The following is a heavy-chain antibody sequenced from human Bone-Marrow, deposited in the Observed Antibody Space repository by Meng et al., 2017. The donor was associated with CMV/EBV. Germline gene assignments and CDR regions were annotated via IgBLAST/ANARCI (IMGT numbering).Heavy chain of an antibody. V-gene: IGHV3-30*02. CDR2: IRYDGSNK. CDR1: GFTFSSYG. D-gene: IGHD6-6*01. Sequence: GESLKISCAASGFTFSSYGMHWVRQAPGKGLEWVAFIRYDGSNKYYADSVKGRFTISRDNSKNTLYVQMNSLRAEDTAVYYCAKARSIALGAFDIWGQGTMVTVSS. J-gene: IGHJ3*02. CDR3: AKARSIALGAFDI.